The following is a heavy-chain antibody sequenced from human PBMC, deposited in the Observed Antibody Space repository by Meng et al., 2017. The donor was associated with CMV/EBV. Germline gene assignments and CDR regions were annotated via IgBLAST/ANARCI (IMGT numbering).Heavy chain of an antibody. CDR3: ARGGLYYYDSSGHFDY. V-gene: IGHV4-4*07. CDR1: GGSISSYY. J-gene: IGHJ4*02. CDR2: IYTSGST. D-gene: IGHD3-22*01. Sequence: SGPGLGNPSGTLSLPCTVSGGSISSYYWSWIRQPAGKGLEWIGRIYTSGSTNYNPSLKSRVTMSVDTSKNQFSLKLSSVTAADTAVYYCARGGLYYYDSSGHFDYWGQGTLVTVSS.